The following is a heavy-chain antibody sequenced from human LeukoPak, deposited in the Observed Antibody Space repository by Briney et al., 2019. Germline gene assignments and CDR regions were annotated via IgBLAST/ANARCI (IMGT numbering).Heavy chain of an antibody. CDR2: IYYSGST. J-gene: IGHJ4*02. D-gene: IGHD1-7*01. CDR3: ASTNWNYAWAGFDY. Sequence: PSQTLSLTCTVSGGSISSGGYYWSWIRQHPGKGLEWIGYIYYSGSTYYNPSLKNRVTISVDTSKNQFSLKLSSVTAADTAVYYCASTNWNYAWAGFDYWGQGTLVTVSS. CDR1: GGSISSGGYY. V-gene: IGHV4-31*03.